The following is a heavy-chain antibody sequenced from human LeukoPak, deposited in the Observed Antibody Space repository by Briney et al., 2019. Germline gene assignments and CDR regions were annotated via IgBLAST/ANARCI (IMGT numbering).Heavy chain of an antibody. CDR3: ARGRFWSNYYYYGMDV. J-gene: IGHJ6*02. V-gene: IGHV4-34*01. CDR2: INHSGST. D-gene: IGHD3-3*01. Sequence: SETLSLTCAVYGGSFSGYYWSWIRQPPGKGLEWIGEINHSGSTNYNPSLKSRVTISVDTSKNQFSLKLSSVTAADTAVYYCARGRFWSNYYYYGMDVWGQGTTDTVSS. CDR1: GGSFSGYY.